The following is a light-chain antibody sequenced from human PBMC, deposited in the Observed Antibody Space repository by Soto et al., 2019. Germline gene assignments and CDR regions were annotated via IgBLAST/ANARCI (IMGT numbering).Light chain of an antibody. CDR1: QSVSSSY. J-gene: IGKJ4*01. CDR2: GAS. CDR3: QQYGSSTLT. V-gene: IGKV3-20*01. Sequence: EIVLTQSPGTLSLSPGERATLSCRASQSVSSSYLAWYQQKPGQAPRLLIYGASGRATGIPDRFSGSGSGTDFTLTISRLEPEGFGVYYCQQYGSSTLTFGGGTKVEIK.